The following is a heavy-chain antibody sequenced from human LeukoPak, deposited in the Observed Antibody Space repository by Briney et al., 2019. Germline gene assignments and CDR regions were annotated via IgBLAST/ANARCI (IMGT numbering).Heavy chain of an antibody. V-gene: IGHV3-64*04. CDR3: AKEIQLWLTPFDY. J-gene: IGHJ4*02. CDR1: GFTFSSYA. D-gene: IGHD5-18*01. CDR2: ISSNGGST. Sequence: GGSLRLSCSASGFTFSSYAMHWVRQAPGKGLEYVSAISSNGGSTYYADSVKGRFTISRDTSKNTLSLQMNSLRAEDTAVYYCAKEIQLWLTPFDYWGQGTLVTVSS.